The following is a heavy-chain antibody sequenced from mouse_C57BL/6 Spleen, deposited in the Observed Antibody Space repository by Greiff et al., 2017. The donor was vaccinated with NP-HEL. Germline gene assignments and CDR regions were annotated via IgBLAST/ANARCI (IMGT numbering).Heavy chain of an antibody. CDR3: ARPTSFDY. CDR1: GFTFSSYG. J-gene: IGHJ2*01. V-gene: IGHV5-6*01. Sequence: EVQGVESGGDLVKPGGSLKLSCAASGFTFSSYGMSWVRQTPDKRLEWVATISSGGSYTYYPDSVKGRFTISRDNAKNTLYLQMSSLKSEDTAMYYCARPTSFDYWGQGTTLTVSS. CDR2: ISSGGSYT. D-gene: IGHD4-1*02.